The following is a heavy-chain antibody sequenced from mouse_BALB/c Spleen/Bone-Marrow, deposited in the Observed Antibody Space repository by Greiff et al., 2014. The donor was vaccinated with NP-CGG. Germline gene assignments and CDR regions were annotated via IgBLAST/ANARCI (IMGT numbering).Heavy chain of an antibody. CDR1: GFNIKDTY. Sequence: VQLQQSGAELVKPGASVKLSCTASGFNIKDTYMHWVKQRPEQGLEWIGRIDPANGNTKYDPKFQGKATITADTSSNTASRQRSSLTAEDTAVYDCARDLYGYTATFDYWGQGTTLTVSS. J-gene: IGHJ2*01. CDR2: IDPANGNT. V-gene: IGHV14-3*02. D-gene: IGHD1-2*01. CDR3: ARDLYGYTATFDY.